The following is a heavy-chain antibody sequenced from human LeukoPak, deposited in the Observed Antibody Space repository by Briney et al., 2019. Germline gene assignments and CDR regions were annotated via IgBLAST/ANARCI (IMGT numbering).Heavy chain of an antibody. J-gene: IGHJ5*02. D-gene: IGHD3-10*01. CDR2: ISAYNGNT. CDR3: ARTVLLWFGDNWFDP. CDR1: GYTFTSYG. Sequence: ASVKVSCKASGYTFTSYGISWVRQAPGQGLERMGWISAYNGNTNYAQKLQGRVTMTTDTSTSTAYMELRSLRSDDTAVYYCARTVLLWFGDNWFDPWGQGTLVTVSS. V-gene: IGHV1-18*01.